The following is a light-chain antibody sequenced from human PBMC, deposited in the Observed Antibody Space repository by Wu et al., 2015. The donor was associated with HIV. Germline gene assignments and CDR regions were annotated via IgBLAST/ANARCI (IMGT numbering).Light chain of an antibody. CDR3: QQRSNWPRVT. J-gene: IGKJ4*01. CDR2: DAS. Sequence: EIVLTQSPATLSLSPGERATLSCRASQGVSNYLVWYQQKPGQAPRLLIYDASNRATGIPARFSGSGSGTDFTLTISSLEPEDFAVYYCQQRSNWPRVTFGGGTKVEIK. CDR1: QGVSNY. V-gene: IGKV3-11*01.